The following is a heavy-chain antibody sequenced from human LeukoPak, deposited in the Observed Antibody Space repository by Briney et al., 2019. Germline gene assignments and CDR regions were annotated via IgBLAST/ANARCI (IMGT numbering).Heavy chain of an antibody. V-gene: IGHV3-15*01. Sequence: GGSLRLSCAASGITFTSAWMGWVRQAPGKGREGVGRIKSKNDGGKTDYDARVRGRFTISTDDSKITSYLQMDNLRIEFTAVYYCTTDGGITIRRLFDFWGQGTLVTVSS. CDR2: IKSKNDGGKT. D-gene: IGHD1-14*01. CDR3: TTDGGITIRRLFDF. J-gene: IGHJ4*02. CDR1: GITFTSAW.